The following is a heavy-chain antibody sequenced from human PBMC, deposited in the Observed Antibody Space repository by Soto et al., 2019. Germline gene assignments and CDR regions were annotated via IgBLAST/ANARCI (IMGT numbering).Heavy chain of an antibody. J-gene: IGHJ5*02. CDR1: GGSISRGGYY. CDR3: ARGDSYYYDSSGYPPGDYWFDP. Sequence: QVQLQESGPGLVKPSQTLSLTCTVSGGSISRGGYYWSWIRQPPGKGLEWIGYIYYSGSTYYNPSLKSRVTISVDTSKNQFSLKLSSVTAADTAVYYCARGDSYYYDSSGYPPGDYWFDPWGQGTLVTVSS. V-gene: IGHV4-31*03. D-gene: IGHD3-22*01. CDR2: IYYSGST.